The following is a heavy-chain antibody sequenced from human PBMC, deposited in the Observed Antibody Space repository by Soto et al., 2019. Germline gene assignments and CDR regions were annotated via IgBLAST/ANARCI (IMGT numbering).Heavy chain of an antibody. CDR3: ARGDYGDY. V-gene: IGHV1-18*01. J-gene: IGHJ4*02. D-gene: IGHD3-16*01. Sequence: QVQLVQSGAEVKKPGASVKVSCKASGYSFTSLGISWVRQAPGQGPEWMGWIRTYNGNSWYAENLQGRVTMTTDTSTSTVYMELRSLRFDDTAVYYCARGDYGDYWGQGTPITVSS. CDR1: GYSFTSLG. CDR2: IRTYNGNS.